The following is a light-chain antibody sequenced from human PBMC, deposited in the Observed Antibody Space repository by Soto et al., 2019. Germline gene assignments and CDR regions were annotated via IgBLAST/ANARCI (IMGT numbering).Light chain of an antibody. CDR3: QQANTFPRT. V-gene: IGKV1-12*01. Sequence: DIQMTQSPSSVSASVGDRVTITCRASQDISSWLGWYQQKPGKAPKLLIYVSSTLQSGVPSRFSGSGSGTEFTLTISSLQPEDFATYYCQQANTFPRTFGQGTTVDIK. CDR1: QDISSW. CDR2: VSS. J-gene: IGKJ1*01.